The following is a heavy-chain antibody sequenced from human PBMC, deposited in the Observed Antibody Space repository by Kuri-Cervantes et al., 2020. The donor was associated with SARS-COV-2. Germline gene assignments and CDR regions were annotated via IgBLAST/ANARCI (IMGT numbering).Heavy chain of an antibody. D-gene: IGHD2-15*01. CDR1: GGTFSSYA. Sequence: SVKVSCKASGGTFSSYAISWVRQAPGQGLEWMGGIIPISDTANYAQKFQGRVTITADESTSTAYMELSSLRSEDTAVYYCATEVGYCSGGSCYGFDYWGQGTLVTVSS. CDR2: IIPISDTA. V-gene: IGHV1-69*13. CDR3: ATEVGYCSGGSCYGFDY. J-gene: IGHJ4*02.